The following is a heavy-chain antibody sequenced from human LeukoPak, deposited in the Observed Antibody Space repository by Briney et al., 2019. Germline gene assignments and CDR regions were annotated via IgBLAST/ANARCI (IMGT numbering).Heavy chain of an antibody. CDR2: INHSGGT. J-gene: IGHJ4*02. CDR1: GGSFSGYY. CDR3: ARGRLTYYDYVWGSYRFDY. V-gene: IGHV4-34*01. D-gene: IGHD3-16*02. Sequence: SETLSLTCAVYGGSFSGYYWSWIRQPPGKGLEWIGEINHSGGTNYNPSLKSRVTISVDTSKNQFSLKLSSVTAADTAVYYCARGRLTYYDYVWGSYRFDYWGQGTLVTVSS.